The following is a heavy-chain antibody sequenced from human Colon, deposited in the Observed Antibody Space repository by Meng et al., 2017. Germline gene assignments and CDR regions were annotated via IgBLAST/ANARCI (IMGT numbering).Heavy chain of an antibody. CDR3: ARGGGGQLYSYSGSHLDY. J-gene: IGHJ4*02. D-gene: IGHD1-26*01. Sequence: SETLSLTCAVYGGSFSGYYWSWIRQPPGKGLEWIGEINHSGSTNYNPSLKSRVTISVDTSKNQFSQKLSSVTAADTAVYYCARGGGGQLYSYSGSHLDYWGQGTLVTVSS. V-gene: IGHV4-34*01. CDR1: GGSFSGYY. CDR2: INHSGST.